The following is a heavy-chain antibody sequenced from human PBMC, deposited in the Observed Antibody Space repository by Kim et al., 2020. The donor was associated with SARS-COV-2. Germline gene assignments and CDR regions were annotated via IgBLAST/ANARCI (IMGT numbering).Heavy chain of an antibody. J-gene: IGHJ4*02. V-gene: IGHV4-34*01. CDR3: ARRRTYDILTGCIDY. D-gene: IGHD3-9*01. Sequence: SETLSLTCAVYGGSFSGYYWSWIRQPPGKGLEWIGEINHSGSTNYNPSLKSRVTISVDTSKNQFSLKLSSVTAADTAVYYCARRRTYDILTGCIDYWGQGTLVTVSS. CDR2: INHSGST. CDR1: GGSFSGYY.